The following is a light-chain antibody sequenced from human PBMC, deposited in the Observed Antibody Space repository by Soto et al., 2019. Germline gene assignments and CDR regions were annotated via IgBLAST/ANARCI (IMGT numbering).Light chain of an antibody. V-gene: IGKV3D-15*01. CDR3: QQSSNWPT. J-gene: IGKJ5*01. Sequence: EIVMTQSPATLSVSPGESATLSCRASQSVSSNLAWHQQKPGQAPRILMYDASTRATGIPARFSGCGSGTEFTITTRRIESVDFAIYYCQQSSNWPTFGQGTRLEIK. CDR2: DAS. CDR1: QSVSSN.